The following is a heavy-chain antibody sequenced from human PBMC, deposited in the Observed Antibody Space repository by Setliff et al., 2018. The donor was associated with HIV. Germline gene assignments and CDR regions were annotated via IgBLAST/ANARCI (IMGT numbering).Heavy chain of an antibody. D-gene: IGHD6-13*01. V-gene: IGHV3-11*05. CDR3: AKVQGTWYGGKGTFDY. CDR1: GFTFSDYY. CDR2: ISGRSSDP. J-gene: IGHJ4*02. Sequence: GGSLRLSCAASGFTFSDYYMGWIRQAPGKGLEWVSYISGRSSDPNYADSVKGRFTISRDNAKNSVYLQMNSLRAEDTAMYYCAKVQGTWYGGKGTFDYWGQGTLVTVSS.